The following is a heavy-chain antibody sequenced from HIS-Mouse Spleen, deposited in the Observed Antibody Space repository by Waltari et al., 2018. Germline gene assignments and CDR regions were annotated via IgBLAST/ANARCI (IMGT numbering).Heavy chain of an antibody. D-gene: IGHD1-26*01. CDR3: AKDRGSPLYFDY. Sequence: QVQLVAFGGGVGQPGRSLRVSRAALGFTFRGHGCQAVGQAPGKGLEWVAVISYDGSNKYYADSVKGRFTISRDNSKNTLYLQMNSLRAEDTAVYYCAKDRGSPLYFDYWGQGTLVTVSS. CDR1: GFTFRGHG. CDR2: ISYDGSNK. J-gene: IGHJ4*02. V-gene: IGHV3-30*18.